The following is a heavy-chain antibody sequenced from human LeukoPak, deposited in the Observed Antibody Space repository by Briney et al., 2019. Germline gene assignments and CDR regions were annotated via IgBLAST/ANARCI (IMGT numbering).Heavy chain of an antibody. J-gene: IGHJ4*02. Sequence: PGGSLRLSCAVSGITLSNYGMSWVRQAPGKGLEWVAGISDSGGRTNYADSVKGRFTISRDNRKNTLYLEMNSLRADDTAVYVFAKRGVLIRVILVGLHKVVYYFDSWGEGALVTDSS. V-gene: IGHV3-23*01. D-gene: IGHD3-10*01. CDR2: ISDSGGRT. CDR1: GITLSNYG. CDR3: AKRGVLIRVILVGLHKVVYYFDS.